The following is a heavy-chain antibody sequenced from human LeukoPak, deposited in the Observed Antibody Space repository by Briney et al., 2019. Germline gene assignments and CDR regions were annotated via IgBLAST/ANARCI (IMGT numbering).Heavy chain of an antibody. J-gene: IGHJ4*02. CDR3: AETGTTGY. Sequence: SETLSLTCTVSGGSISSYYWSWIRQPPGKGLEWIGYIYYSGSTDYNPSLKSRVTISVDTSKNQFSLKLSSVTAADTAVYYCAETGTTGYWGQGTLVTVSS. CDR1: GGSISSYY. V-gene: IGHV4-59*08. CDR2: IYYSGST. D-gene: IGHD1-7*01.